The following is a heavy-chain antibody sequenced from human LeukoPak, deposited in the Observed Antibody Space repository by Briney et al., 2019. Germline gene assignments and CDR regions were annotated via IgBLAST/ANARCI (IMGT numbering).Heavy chain of an antibody. V-gene: IGHV3-64D*06. Sequence: GGSLRLSCSASGFTFSVHTMHWVRQAPGKGLEYLSGLSNRGDSTYYADSVKGRFTISRDNSKNMVYLQMSSLRADGTALYYCVKGARAGVFDCWGQGTLVTVTS. CDR3: VKGARAGVFDC. J-gene: IGHJ4*02. D-gene: IGHD6-25*01. CDR2: LSNRGDST. CDR1: GFTFSVHT.